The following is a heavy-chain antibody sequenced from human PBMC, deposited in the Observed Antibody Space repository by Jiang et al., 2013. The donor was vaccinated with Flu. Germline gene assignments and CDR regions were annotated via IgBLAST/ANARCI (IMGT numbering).Heavy chain of an antibody. CDR3: ARDSITIFGVVNYGMDV. CDR2: IYYSGST. CDR1: GGSVSSGSYY. V-gene: IGHV4-61*01. D-gene: IGHD3-3*01. Sequence: GSGLVKPSETLSLTCTVSGGSVSSGSYYWSWIRQPPGKGLEWIGYIYYSGSTNYNPSLKSRVTISVDTSKNQFSLKLSSVTAADTAVYYCARDSITIFGVVNYGMDVWGQGTTVTVSS. J-gene: IGHJ6*02.